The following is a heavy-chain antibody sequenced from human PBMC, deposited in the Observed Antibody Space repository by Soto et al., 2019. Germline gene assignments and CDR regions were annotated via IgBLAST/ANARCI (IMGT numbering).Heavy chain of an antibody. D-gene: IGHD3-9*01. V-gene: IGHV3-7*01. Sequence: GGSLRLSCAASGFTFSSYWMSWVRQAPGKGLEWVANIKQDGSEKYYVDSVKGRFTISRDNAKNSLHLQMNSLRAEDTAVYYCARDERYFDWLSHFDYWGQGTLVTVSS. J-gene: IGHJ4*02. CDR3: ARDERYFDWLSHFDY. CDR2: IKQDGSEK. CDR1: GFTFSSYW.